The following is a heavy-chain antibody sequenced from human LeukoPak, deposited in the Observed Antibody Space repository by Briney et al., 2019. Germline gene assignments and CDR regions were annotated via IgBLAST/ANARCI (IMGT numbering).Heavy chain of an antibody. CDR2: IYYSGSTY. CDR1: GGSIGSGGSY. J-gene: IGHJ4*02. CDR3: ARRREGSSSVDS. Sequence: SETLSLTCTVSGGSIGSGGSYWGWIRQPPGKGLEWIGSIYYSGSTYYYNPSLKSRVTTSVDTSKNQFSLKLSSVTAADTAVYYCARRREGSSSVDSWGQGTLVTVSS. D-gene: IGHD6-6*01. V-gene: IGHV4-39*01.